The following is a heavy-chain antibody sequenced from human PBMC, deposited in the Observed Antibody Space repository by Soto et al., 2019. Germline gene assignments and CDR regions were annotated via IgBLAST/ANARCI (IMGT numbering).Heavy chain of an antibody. CDR3: ARDLPRGGADNWFDP. J-gene: IGHJ5*02. CDR2: ISSSSSTI. D-gene: IGHD2-21*01. Sequence: HPGGSLRLSCAASGFTFSSYSMNWVRQAPGKGLEWVSYISSSSSTIYYADSVKGRFTISRGNAKNSLYLQMNSLRDEDTAVYYCARDLPRGGADNWFDPWGQGTLVTVSS. CDR1: GFTFSSYS. V-gene: IGHV3-48*02.